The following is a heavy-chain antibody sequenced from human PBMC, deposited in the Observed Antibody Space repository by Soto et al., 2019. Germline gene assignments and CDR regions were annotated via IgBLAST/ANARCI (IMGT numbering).Heavy chain of an antibody. J-gene: IGHJ6*03. D-gene: IGHD3-10*01. CDR3: ARSHPVQNYYGSGSYFPYYYYYYMDV. CDR1: GLSFSGYY. CDR2: INHSGST. V-gene: IGHV4-34*01. Sequence: SETLSHTSAVYGLSFSGYYWSWIRQPPGKGLEWIGEINHSGSTNYNPSLKSRVTISVDTSKDQFSLKLSSVTAADTAVYYCARSHPVQNYYGSGSYFPYYYYYYMDVWGKGTTVTVPS.